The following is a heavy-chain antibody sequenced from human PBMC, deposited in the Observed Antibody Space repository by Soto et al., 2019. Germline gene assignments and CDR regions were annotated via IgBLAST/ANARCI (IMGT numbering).Heavy chain of an antibody. V-gene: IGHV3-30*18. Sequence: PGGSLRLSCAAAGFTFSSYGMHWVRQAPGKGLEWVAVISYDGSNKYYADSVKGRFTISRDNSKNTLYLQMNSLRAEDTAVYYCAKDRAEGYSYGHNRSAYYFDYWGQVPLVTVAS. J-gene: IGHJ4*02. CDR2: ISYDGSNK. D-gene: IGHD5-18*01. CDR1: GFTFSSYG. CDR3: AKDRAEGYSYGHNRSAYYFDY.